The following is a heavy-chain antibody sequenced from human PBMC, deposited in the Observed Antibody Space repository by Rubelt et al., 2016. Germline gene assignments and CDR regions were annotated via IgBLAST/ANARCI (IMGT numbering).Heavy chain of an antibody. Sequence: GGSLRLSCAASGFRFRTHGMNWARQAPGRGLEWVAFIPYDGSDKKFGDPVKGRFPIPRDNYKNTLYLQMNRLSVEDTAVYYCAKEVSHPRGVPNWFDPWGQGTQVTVSS. J-gene: IGHJ5*02. CDR3: AKEVSHPRGVPNWFDP. CDR2: IPYDGSDK. CDR1: GFRFRTHG. D-gene: IGHD3-10*01. V-gene: IGHV3-30*02.